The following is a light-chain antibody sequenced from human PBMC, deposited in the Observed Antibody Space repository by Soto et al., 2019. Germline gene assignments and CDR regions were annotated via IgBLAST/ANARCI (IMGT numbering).Light chain of an antibody. J-gene: IGLJ1*01. V-gene: IGLV1-51*01. CDR2: AND. Sequence: QSVLTQPPSVSAAPGQTVIISCSGTSSNIGNNYVSWYQQLPGTAPKLPIYANDQRPAGIPDRFSGSKSGTSATLGIIGLQTGDEGYYSCAAWDTSLGGHVFGAGTKVTVL. CDR3: AAWDTSLGGHV. CDR1: SSNIGNNY.